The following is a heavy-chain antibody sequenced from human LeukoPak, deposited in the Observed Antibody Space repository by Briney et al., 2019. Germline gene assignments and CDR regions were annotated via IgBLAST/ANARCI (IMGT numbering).Heavy chain of an antibody. CDR1: GGSISSNNW. Sequence: SETLSFTCAVSGGSISSNNWWGWVRQPPGKGLEWIGEIYHSGSPNYNPSLKSRVTISVDKSRNHFSLNLSSVTAADTAVYYCARVNINNWHSCDYWGQGTLVTVSS. CDR3: ARVNINNWHSCDY. D-gene: IGHD1-1*01. J-gene: IGHJ4*02. CDR2: IYHSGSP. V-gene: IGHV4-4*02.